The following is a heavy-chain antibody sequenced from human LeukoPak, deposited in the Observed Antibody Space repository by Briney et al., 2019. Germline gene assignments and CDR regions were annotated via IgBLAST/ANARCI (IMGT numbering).Heavy chain of an antibody. Sequence: PGGSLRLSCAASGLTFRNYAMSWVRQAPGKGLEWVSAINDSGDKTSYSDSVKGRFTISRDNSKNTLYLQLSSLRAEDTAMFYCARERGRFYYFDYWGQGTLVTVSS. D-gene: IGHD3-16*01. J-gene: IGHJ4*02. CDR2: INDSGDKT. V-gene: IGHV3-23*01. CDR1: GLTFRNYA. CDR3: ARERGRFYYFDY.